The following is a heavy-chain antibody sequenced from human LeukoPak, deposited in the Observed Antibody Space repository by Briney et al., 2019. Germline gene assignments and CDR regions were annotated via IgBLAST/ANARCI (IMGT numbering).Heavy chain of an antibody. CDR3: ARFSVAATDFDY. J-gene: IGHJ4*02. CDR2: INPSGGST. Sequence: ASVKVSCKASGYTFTSYYMHWVRQAPGQGLEWMGIINPSGGSTSYAQKFQGRVAMTRDTSTSTVYMELSSLRSEDTAVYYCARFSVAATDFDYWGQGTLVTVSS. V-gene: IGHV1-46*01. CDR1: GYTFTSYY. D-gene: IGHD2-15*01.